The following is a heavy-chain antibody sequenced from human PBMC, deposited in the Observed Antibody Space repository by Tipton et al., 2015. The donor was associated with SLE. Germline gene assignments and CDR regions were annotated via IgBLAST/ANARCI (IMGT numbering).Heavy chain of an antibody. Sequence: SLRLSCAASGFTFSNYAMMWVRQAPGKGLEWVSSISSSGSYIYYADSVKGRFTISRDNAKNSLYLQMNSLRAEDTALYYCTRDRGTMVQGVAFDYWGQGTLVTVSS. CDR3: TRDRGTMVQGVAFDY. CDR1: GFTFSNYA. V-gene: IGHV3-21*03. D-gene: IGHD3-10*01. CDR2: ISSSGSYI. J-gene: IGHJ4*02.